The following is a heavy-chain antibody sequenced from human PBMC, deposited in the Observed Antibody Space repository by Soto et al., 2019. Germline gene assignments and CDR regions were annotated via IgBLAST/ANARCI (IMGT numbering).Heavy chain of an antibody. CDR3: AHGLYGDYVNWYFDL. Sequence: GPTLVNPTQTLTLTCTFSGFSLSTSGVGVGWIRQPPGKALEWLALIYWDDDKRYSPSLKSRLTITKDTSKNQVVLTMTDMDPVDTATYYCAHGLYGDYVNWYFDLWGRGTLVTVSS. D-gene: IGHD4-17*01. V-gene: IGHV2-5*02. CDR2: IYWDDDK. J-gene: IGHJ2*01. CDR1: GFSLSTSGVG.